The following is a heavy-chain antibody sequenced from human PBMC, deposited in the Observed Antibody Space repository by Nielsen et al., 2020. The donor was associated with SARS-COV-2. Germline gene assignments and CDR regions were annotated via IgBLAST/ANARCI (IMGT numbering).Heavy chain of an antibody. CDR2: INPYSGGT. CDR1: GYTFTEYY. D-gene: IGHD3/OR15-3a*01. J-gene: IGHJ6*02. CDR3: ARARATIFGLVMSYGMDV. V-gene: IGHV1-2*06. Sequence: ASVKVSCKASGYTFTEYYIHWVRQAPGQGLEWMGRINPYSGGTNYAQKFQGTVTMTRDASISTVYMELTSDDTAVYYCARARATIFGLVMSYGMDVWGQGTTVAVSS.